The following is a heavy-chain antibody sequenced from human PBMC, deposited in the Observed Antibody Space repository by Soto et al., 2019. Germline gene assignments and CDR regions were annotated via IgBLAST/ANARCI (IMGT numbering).Heavy chain of an antibody. CDR2: MNSDGGII. V-gene: IGHV3-74*01. CDR1: GYTFGNHW. J-gene: IGHJ4*02. CDR3: ATAEVDY. Sequence: GGSLRLSCAVAGYTFGNHWMHWVRQAPGKGLEWVSRMNSDGGIINYADSVKGRFTVSRDNARNTLYLQMSSLRVEDTAVYYCATAEVDYWGPGXLVTVYS.